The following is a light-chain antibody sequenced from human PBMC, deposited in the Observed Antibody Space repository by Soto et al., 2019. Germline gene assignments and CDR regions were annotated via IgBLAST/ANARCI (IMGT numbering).Light chain of an antibody. CDR2: HAS. CDR1: QSISSSY. Sequence: EHVLTQSPGTLSLSPGARATLSCRASQSISSSYLAWYQQKPGQTPRLLIYHASNRATGIPDRFSGSGSGTDFTLTISRLEPEDFAVYYCQQYGDSLLTFGGGTKVEIK. J-gene: IGKJ4*01. V-gene: IGKV3-20*01. CDR3: QQYGDSLLT.